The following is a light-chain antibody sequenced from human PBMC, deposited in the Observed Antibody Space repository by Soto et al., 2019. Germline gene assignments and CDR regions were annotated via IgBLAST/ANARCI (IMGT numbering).Light chain of an antibody. CDR3: QHYSSYAEG. Sequence: DIQMTQSPSTLSGSVGDRVTITCRASQTISSWLAWYQQKPGKAPKLLIYKASTLKSGVPSRLSGSGSGTDFTLTISSLQPDDLATYDCQHYSSYAEGFGGGTKVELK. CDR1: QTISSW. V-gene: IGKV1-5*03. J-gene: IGKJ4*02. CDR2: KAS.